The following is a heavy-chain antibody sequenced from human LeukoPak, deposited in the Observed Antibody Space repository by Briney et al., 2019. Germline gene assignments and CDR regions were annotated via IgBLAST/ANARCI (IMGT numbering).Heavy chain of an antibody. J-gene: IGHJ3*02. Sequence: SVKVSCKASGGTFSSYAISWVRQAPGQGLEWMGGIIPIFGTANYAQKFQGRVTITADESTSTAYMELSSLRSEDTAVYYCASSSPLITGTPKAFDIWGQGTMVTVSS. V-gene: IGHV1-69*13. CDR3: ASSSPLITGTPKAFDI. D-gene: IGHD1-20*01. CDR1: GGTFSSYA. CDR2: IIPIFGTA.